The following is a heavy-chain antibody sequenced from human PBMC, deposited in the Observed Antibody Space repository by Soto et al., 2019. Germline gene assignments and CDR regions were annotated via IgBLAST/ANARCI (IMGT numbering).Heavy chain of an antibody. CDR2: ISYDGSNK. Sequence: PGGSLRLSCAASGFTFSSYAMHWVRQAPDKGLEWVAVISYDGSNKYYADSVKGRFTISRDNSKNTLYLQMNSLRAEDTAVYYCARDGRRDGYNFGAFDIWGQGTMVTVSS. J-gene: IGHJ3*02. V-gene: IGHV3-30-3*01. CDR1: GFTFSSYA. D-gene: IGHD5-12*01. CDR3: ARDGRRDGYNFGAFDI.